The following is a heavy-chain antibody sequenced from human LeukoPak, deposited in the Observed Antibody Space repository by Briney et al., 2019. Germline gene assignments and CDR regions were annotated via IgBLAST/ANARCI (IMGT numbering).Heavy chain of an antibody. CDR1: GYTFTSYD. V-gene: IGHV1-8*01. CDR2: MNPNSGNT. D-gene: IGHD3-9*01. CDR3: ASSEGDMNAFDY. J-gene: IGHJ4*02. Sequence: ASVKVSCKASGYTFTSYDINWVRQATGQGLEWMGWMNPNSGNTGYAQKFQGRVTMTRNTSISTAYMELSSLRSEDTAVYYCASSEGDMNAFDYWGQGTLVTVSS.